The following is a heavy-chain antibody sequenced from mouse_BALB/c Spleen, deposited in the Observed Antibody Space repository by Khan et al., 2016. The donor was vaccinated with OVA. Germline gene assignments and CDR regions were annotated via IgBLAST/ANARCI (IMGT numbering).Heavy chain of an antibody. V-gene: IGHV3-2*02. CDR1: GYSITSDYV. CDR3: ARYGSRYNYAMDY. D-gene: IGHD2-2*01. J-gene: IGHJ4*01. CDR2: ISSSGST. Sequence: EVELVESGPGLVKPSQSLSLTCTVTGYSITSDYVWNWLRQFPGNKLEWMGYISSSGSTNYNPALKRRISISRDTSKNPFFLQLNSVTTEDTATYYCARYGSRYNYAMDYWGQGTSVTVSS.